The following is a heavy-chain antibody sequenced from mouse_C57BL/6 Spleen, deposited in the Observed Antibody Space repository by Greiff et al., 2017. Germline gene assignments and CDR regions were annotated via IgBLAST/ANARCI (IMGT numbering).Heavy chain of an antibody. V-gene: IGHV5-9-1*02. CDR3: TRDEGLYFGY. D-gene: IGHD3-3*01. CDR1: GFSFSSYA. Sequence: EVKLVESGAGLVKPGGSLKLSCAASGFSFSSYAMSWVRQTPEKRLEWVAYISSGGDYIYYADTVKGRFTISRDNARNTLYLQTSSLKSEDTAMYYCTRDEGLYFGYWGQGTTLTVSS. CDR2: ISSGGDYI. J-gene: IGHJ2*01.